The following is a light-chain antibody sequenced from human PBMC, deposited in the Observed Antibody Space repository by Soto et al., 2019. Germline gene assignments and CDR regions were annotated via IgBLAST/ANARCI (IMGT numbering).Light chain of an antibody. Sequence: EIVLTQSPATLSSSPGERATLSSRASQTVSNKLAWYQHKPGQAPRLLIYDTSNRATGIPARFSGSGSGTDFTLTISSLEPEDFAVYYCHQRKSWPRTFGQGTRWIS. V-gene: IGKV3-11*01. CDR1: QTVSNK. CDR3: HQRKSWPRT. CDR2: DTS. J-gene: IGKJ1*01.